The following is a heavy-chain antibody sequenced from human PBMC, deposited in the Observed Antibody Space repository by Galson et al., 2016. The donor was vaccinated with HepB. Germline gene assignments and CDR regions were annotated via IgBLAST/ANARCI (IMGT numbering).Heavy chain of an antibody. Sequence: SVKVSCKVSGYTLSDLSIHWVRQAPGKGLEWMGVFAAEDGEPVDAQNFQGRLTMTEDPSTDTAYMELSSLRAEDTAVYYCATNLLEVGLNAYNIWGQGTTGIVSS. V-gene: IGHV1-24*01. CDR2: FAAEDGEP. J-gene: IGHJ3*02. D-gene: IGHD1-26*01. CDR3: ATNLLEVGLNAYNI. CDR1: GYTLSDLS.